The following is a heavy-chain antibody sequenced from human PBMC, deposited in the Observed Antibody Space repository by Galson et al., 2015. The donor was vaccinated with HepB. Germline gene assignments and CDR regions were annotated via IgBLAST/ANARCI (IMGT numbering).Heavy chain of an antibody. CDR1: GFTFSSYN. J-gene: IGHJ5*02. Sequence: SLRLSCAASGFTFSSYNMNWVRQAPGKGLEWVSSISSSSSYIHYADSVKGRFTISRDNAKNSLYLQMNSLRAEDTAVYYCARICCSSTSCDLGSFDPWGQGTLVTVAS. CDR3: ARICCSSTSCDLGSFDP. D-gene: IGHD2-2*01. CDR2: ISSSSSYI. V-gene: IGHV3-21*01.